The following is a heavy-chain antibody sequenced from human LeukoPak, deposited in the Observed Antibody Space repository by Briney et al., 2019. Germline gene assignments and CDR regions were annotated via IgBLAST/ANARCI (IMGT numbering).Heavy chain of an antibody. CDR2: IYPGDSDT. CDR3: ATITMVRGVIDWFDP. J-gene: IGHJ5*02. CDR1: GYSFTSYW. Sequence: PGESLKISCKGSGYSFTSYWIGWVRQMPGKGLEWMGIIYPGDSDTRYSPSFQGQVTISADKSISTAYLQWSSLKASDTAMYYCATITMVRGVIDWFDPWGQGTLVTVSS. D-gene: IGHD3-10*01. V-gene: IGHV5-51*01.